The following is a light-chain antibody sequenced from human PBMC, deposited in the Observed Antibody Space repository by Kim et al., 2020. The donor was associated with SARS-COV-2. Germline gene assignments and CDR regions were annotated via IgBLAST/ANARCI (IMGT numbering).Light chain of an antibody. Sequence: SASGGDRVTIYCRASQGINNDLAWYQQKPGKVPNLLIYGASALQSGVPSRFSGRGSGTDFTLTISSLQPEDVAIYYCQKYNGAPWTFGQGTKVEIK. CDR3: QKYNGAPWT. CDR2: GAS. CDR1: QGINND. V-gene: IGKV1-27*01. J-gene: IGKJ1*01.